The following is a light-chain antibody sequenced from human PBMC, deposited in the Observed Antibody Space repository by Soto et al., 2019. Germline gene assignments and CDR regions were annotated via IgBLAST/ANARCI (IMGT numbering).Light chain of an antibody. J-gene: IGKJ3*01. Sequence: ELVLTQSPGTLSLSPGEGATLSCRASQSISSTYSAWYQQKPGQAPRLLIYATSTRATGIPDRFSGSGSRTDFTLTISRLEPEDFAVYYCQQYGSFTFGPGTKVDFK. CDR1: QSISSTY. CDR2: ATS. V-gene: IGKV3-20*01. CDR3: QQYGSFT.